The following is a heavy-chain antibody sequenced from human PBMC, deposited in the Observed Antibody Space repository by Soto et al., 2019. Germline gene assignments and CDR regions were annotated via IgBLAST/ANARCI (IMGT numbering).Heavy chain of an antibody. Sequence: GGSLRLSCAASGFTVSSNYMSWVRQAPGKGLEWVSVIYSGGSTYYADSVKGRFTISRDNSKNTLYLQMNSLRAEDTAVYYCARGDYDFWSGPISFYYGMDVWGQGTTVTVS. CDR2: IYSGGST. V-gene: IGHV3-53*05. J-gene: IGHJ6*02. CDR3: ARGDYDFWSGPISFYYGMDV. CDR1: GFTVSSNY. D-gene: IGHD3-3*01.